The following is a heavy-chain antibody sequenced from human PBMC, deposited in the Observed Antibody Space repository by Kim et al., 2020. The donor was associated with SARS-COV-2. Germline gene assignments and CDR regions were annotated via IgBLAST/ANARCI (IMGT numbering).Heavy chain of an antibody. J-gene: IGHJ4*02. D-gene: IGHD5-12*01. V-gene: IGHV3-66*01. Sequence: YYADSVKDRFSTFRDESKNTLYLQINSLRAEDSAVYFCARSLRDGYNPPDFWGQGTLVTVSS. CDR3: ARSLRDGYNPPDF.